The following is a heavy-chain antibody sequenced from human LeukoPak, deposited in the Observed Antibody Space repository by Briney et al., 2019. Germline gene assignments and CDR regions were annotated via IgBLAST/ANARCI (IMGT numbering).Heavy chain of an antibody. V-gene: IGHV1-69*04. CDR2: VIPTLGIA. CDR1: GGTFSSYA. J-gene: IGHJ5*01. D-gene: IGHD3/OR15-3a*01. Sequence: ASVKVSCKASGGTFSSYAISWVRQAPGQGLEWMGRVIPTLGIALYAQRFKGRVTITADKSTSTAYMELSSLTFEDTAVYFCARDLVCTVNCKDSWGQGTLVTVSS. CDR3: ARDLVCTVNCKDS.